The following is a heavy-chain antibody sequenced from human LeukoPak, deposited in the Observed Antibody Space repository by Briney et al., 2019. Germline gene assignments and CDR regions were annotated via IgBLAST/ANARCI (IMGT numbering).Heavy chain of an antibody. CDR1: GGSFSGYY. CDR2: INHSGST. V-gene: IGHV4-34*01. CDR3: ASPMITFGGVIVNDAFDI. Sequence: SETLSLTCAAYGGSFSGYYWSWIRQPPGKGLEWIGEINHSGSTNYNPSLKSRVTISVDTSKNQFSLKLSSVTAADTAVYYCASPMITFGGVIVNDAFDIWGQGTMVTVSS. D-gene: IGHD3-16*02. J-gene: IGHJ3*02.